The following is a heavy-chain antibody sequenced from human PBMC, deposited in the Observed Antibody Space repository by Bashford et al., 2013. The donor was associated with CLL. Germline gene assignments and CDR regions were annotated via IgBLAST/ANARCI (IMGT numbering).Heavy chain of an antibody. CDR1: GGSISSGSYY. V-gene: IGHV4-39*01. CDR3: ARRELGYCSVGGGCPNWFDP. J-gene: IGHJ5*02. CDR2: IYYSGFT. D-gene: IGHD2-15*01. Sequence: SETLSLTCSVSGGSISSGSYYWGWIRQPPGKGLEWIGNIYYSGFTYYNPSLKSRVTISVDKSTNQFSLRLSSVTATDTAVYYCARRELGYCSVGGGCPNWFDPRGQGTLVTVSS.